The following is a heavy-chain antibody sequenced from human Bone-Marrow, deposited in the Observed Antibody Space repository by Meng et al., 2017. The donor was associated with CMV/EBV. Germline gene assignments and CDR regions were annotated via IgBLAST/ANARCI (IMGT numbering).Heavy chain of an antibody. Sequence: GESLKISCAASGFTFSSYSMSWVRQAPGKGLEWVSFISSSSSYIYYADSMKGRFTISRDNAKNSVSLLMNSLSAEDTAVYYCARVGSSNLDYWGQGTLVTVSS. V-gene: IGHV3-21*01. CDR2: ISSSSSYI. D-gene: IGHD3-16*01. J-gene: IGHJ4*02. CDR1: GFTFSSYS. CDR3: ARVGSSNLDY.